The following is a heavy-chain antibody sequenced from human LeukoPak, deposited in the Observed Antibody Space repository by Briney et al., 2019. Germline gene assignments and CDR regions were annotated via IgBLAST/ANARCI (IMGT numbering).Heavy chain of an antibody. CDR1: GGSITSNCYF. CDR2: IYYNGNT. J-gene: IGHJ5*02. Sequence: ASETLSLTCTVSGGSITSNCYFWGWIRQPPEKGLEWIGSIYYNGNTYYNPSLKSRITMSVDTPKNQVSLKLSSVTAADTAVYYCARLYSTGGHYNWFDPWGQGTQVTVSS. V-gene: IGHV4-39*01. D-gene: IGHD2-8*02. CDR3: ARLYSTGGHYNWFDP.